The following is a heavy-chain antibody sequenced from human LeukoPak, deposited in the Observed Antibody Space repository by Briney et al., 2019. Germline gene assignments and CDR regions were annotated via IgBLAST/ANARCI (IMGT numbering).Heavy chain of an antibody. CDR2: IRSTANSYAT. V-gene: IGHV3-73*01. Sequence: GGSLRLSCAASGFTFSGSAMHWVRQASGKGLEWVGRIRSTANSYATAYAASVKGRFTISRDDSKNTAYLQMNSLKTEDTTVYYCTRPPTIAAAGTIGYWGQGTLVTVSS. D-gene: IGHD6-13*01. CDR1: GFTFSGSA. J-gene: IGHJ4*02. CDR3: TRPPTIAAAGTIGY.